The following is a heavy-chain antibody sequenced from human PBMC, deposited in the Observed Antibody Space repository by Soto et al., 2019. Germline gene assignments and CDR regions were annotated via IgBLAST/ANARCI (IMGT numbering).Heavy chain of an antibody. V-gene: IGHV4-59*01. J-gene: IGHJ3*02. D-gene: IGHD4-4*01. Sequence: ETLSLTCTVSGGSISSYYWSWIRQPPGKGLEWIGYIYYSGSTNYNPSLKSRVTISVDTSKNQFSLKLSSVTAADTAVYYCAREDYMDAFDIWGQGTMVTVSS. CDR2: IYYSGST. CDR1: GGSISSYY. CDR3: AREDYMDAFDI.